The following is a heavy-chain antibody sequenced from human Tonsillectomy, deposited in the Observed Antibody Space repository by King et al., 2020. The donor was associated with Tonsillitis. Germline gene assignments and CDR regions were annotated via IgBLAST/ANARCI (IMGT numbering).Heavy chain of an antibody. J-gene: IGHJ5*02. CDR1: GYTFTGYY. CDR3: ARDGYCSSTSCYSWFDP. V-gene: IGHV1-2*02. Sequence: VQLVESGAEVKKPGASVKVSCKASGYTFTGYYMHWVRQAPGQGLEWMGWINPNSGGTNYAQKFQGRVTMTRDTSISTAYMELSRLRSDDTAVYYCARDGYCSSTSCYSWFDPWGQGTLVTVSS. D-gene: IGHD2-2*01. CDR2: INPNSGGT.